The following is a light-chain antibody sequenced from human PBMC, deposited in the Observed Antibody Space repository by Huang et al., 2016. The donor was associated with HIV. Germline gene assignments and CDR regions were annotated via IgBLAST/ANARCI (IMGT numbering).Light chain of an antibody. Sequence: DIQMTQSPSSVSASIGDRVTISCRASQGISGWLAWYQQKPGKAPKLLIYAASRLESGVPSRVSGSGSGTDFTLTISSLQPEDFATYHCQQANSFPITFGQGTRLEIK. CDR1: QGISGW. CDR3: QQANSFPIT. V-gene: IGKV1-12*01. CDR2: AAS. J-gene: IGKJ5*01.